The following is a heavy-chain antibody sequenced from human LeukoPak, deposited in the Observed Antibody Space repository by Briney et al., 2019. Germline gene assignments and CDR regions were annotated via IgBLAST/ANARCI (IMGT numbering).Heavy chain of an antibody. Sequence: GGSLRLSCAAAGFIFSNYAMSWVRQAPGKGLGWVSTIDYCGAYTYYADSVKGRFTISRDNSKNTLYMQMNSLRAEDTAIYYCAKVPYSDYGSGRPPFMDVWGQGTTVAVS. CDR2: IDYCGAYT. CDR1: GFIFSNYA. CDR3: AKVPYSDYGSGRPPFMDV. D-gene: IGHD3-10*01. V-gene: IGHV3-23*01. J-gene: IGHJ6*02.